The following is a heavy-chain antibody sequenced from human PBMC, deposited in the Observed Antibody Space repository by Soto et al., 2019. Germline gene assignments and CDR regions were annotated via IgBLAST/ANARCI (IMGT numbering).Heavy chain of an antibody. CDR3: ARDRAEDDISGSYGVFED. CDR2: IKQDGSGK. J-gene: IGHJ4*01. CDR1: GFTFSSYW. V-gene: IGHV3-7*01. D-gene: IGHD3-22*01. Sequence: GGSLRLSCAASGFTFSSYWVSWVRQAPGKGLEWVANIKQDGSGKCSVDSVKGRFTISRDNAKNSLYLQMNSLRAEDTAVYYCARDRAEDDISGSYGVFEDWGHGTLVTV.